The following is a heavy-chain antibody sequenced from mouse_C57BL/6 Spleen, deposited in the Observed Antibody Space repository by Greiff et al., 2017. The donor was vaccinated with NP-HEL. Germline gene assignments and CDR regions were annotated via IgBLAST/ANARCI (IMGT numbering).Heavy chain of an antibody. Sequence: VQLKESGPVLVKPGASVKMSCKASGYTFTDYYMNWVKQSHGKSLEWIGVINPYNGGTSYNQKFKGKATLTVDKSSSTAYMELNSLTSEDSAVYYCAREKGTGAFDYWGQGTTLTVSS. CDR2: INPYNGGT. D-gene: IGHD4-1*01. CDR3: AREKGTGAFDY. J-gene: IGHJ2*01. V-gene: IGHV1-19*01. CDR1: GYTFTDYY.